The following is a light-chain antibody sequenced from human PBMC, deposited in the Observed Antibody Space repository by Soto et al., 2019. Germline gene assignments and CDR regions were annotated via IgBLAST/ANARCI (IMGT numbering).Light chain of an antibody. CDR1: SSDVGGYNY. V-gene: IGLV2-14*01. CDR3: SSYTSSSTLEV. CDR2: EVX. Sequence: QSALTQPASVSGSPGQSITISCTGTSSDVGGYNYVSWYQQHPGKAPKLMIYEVXNRPSGVSNRFSGSXSGNTASLTXSGLXAEDEADYYCSSYTSSSTLEVFGTGTKLTVL. J-gene: IGLJ1*01.